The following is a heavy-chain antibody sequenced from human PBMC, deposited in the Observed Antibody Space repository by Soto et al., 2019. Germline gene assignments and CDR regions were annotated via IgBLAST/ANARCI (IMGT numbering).Heavy chain of an antibody. D-gene: IGHD3-22*01. CDR3: AREARPYYDSSGYYLDY. J-gene: IGHJ4*02. V-gene: IGHV4-31*03. CDR2: IYYSGST. Sequence: QVQLQESGPGLVKPSQTLSLTCTVSGGSISSGGYYWSWIRQHPGKGLEWIGYIYYSGSTYYNPSLKSRFTISVDTSKNQFSLKLSSVTAADTAVYYCAREARPYYDSSGYYLDYWGQGTLVTVSS. CDR1: GGSISSGGYY.